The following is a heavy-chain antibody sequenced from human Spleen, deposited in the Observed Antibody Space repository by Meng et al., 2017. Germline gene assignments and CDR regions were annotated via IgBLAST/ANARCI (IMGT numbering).Heavy chain of an antibody. J-gene: IGHJ1*01. D-gene: IGHD1-1*01. Sequence: GESLKISCAASGFTFSCHWMHWVRQAPGKGLVWVSRINTDGSTTTCADSVKGRFSIARDNAKTTLYLQMNSLRAEDTAVYYCTNDRLNHWGQGTLVTVSS. CDR3: TNDRLNH. V-gene: IGHV3-74*01. CDR1: GFTFSCHW. CDR2: INTDGSTT.